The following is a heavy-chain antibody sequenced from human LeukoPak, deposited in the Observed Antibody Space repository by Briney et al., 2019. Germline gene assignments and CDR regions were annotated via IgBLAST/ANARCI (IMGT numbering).Heavy chain of an antibody. D-gene: IGHD2-2*01. CDR3: ATNAVGVCTTTHCYVL. CDR2: IIGYNGKT. Sequence: GAVKVSCQASVYTFTNYALNGVRQARGQGRDGLGLIIGYNGKTNYAQKLQGRVTLTTNTSTSTAYLDLRSLTSDDTAMSYCATNAVGVCTTTHCYVLWGQGTLVTVSS. V-gene: IGHV1-18*01. J-gene: IGHJ4*02. CDR1: VYTFTNYA.